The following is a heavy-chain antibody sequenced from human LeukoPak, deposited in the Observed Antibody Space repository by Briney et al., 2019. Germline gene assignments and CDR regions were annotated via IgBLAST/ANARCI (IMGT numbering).Heavy chain of an antibody. CDR1: VYSFSDYY. V-gene: IGHV1-69*05. J-gene: IGHJ6*03. CDR3: ARGAYDFWSGYPLDYYYYYYMDV. CDR2: IIPIFGTA. Sequence: ASVKVSCKTSVYSFSDYYMHWVRQAPGQGLEWMGGIIPIFGTANYAQKFQGRVTITTDESTSTAYMELSSLRSEDTAVYYCARGAYDFWSGYPLDYYYYYYMDVWGKGTTVTVSS. D-gene: IGHD3-3*01.